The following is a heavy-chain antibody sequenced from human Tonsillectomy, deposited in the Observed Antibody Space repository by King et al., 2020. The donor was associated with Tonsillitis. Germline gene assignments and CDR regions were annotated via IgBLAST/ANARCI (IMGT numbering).Heavy chain of an antibody. CDR1: GFTFSSYS. D-gene: IGHD3-9*01. V-gene: IGHV3-21*01. J-gene: IGHJ2*01. CDR2: ISSSSSYI. CDR3: ARDDVLRYFDWLFDWYFDL. Sequence: VQLVESGGGLVKPGGSLRLSCAASGFTFSSYSMNWVRQAPGKGLEWVSSISSSSSYIYYADSVKGRFTISRDNAQHSLYLQMNSLRAEDTAVYYCARDDVLRYFDWLFDWYFDLWGRGTLVTVSS.